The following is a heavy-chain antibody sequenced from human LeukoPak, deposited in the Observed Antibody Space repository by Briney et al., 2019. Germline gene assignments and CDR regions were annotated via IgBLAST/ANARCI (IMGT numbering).Heavy chain of an antibody. CDR1: GFTFNNYW. Sequence: GESLRLSCVASGFTFNNYWMNWVRQAPGKGLEWVANIKRDGSEKHYVDSVKGRFTISRDNAKNSLYLQMNSLRAEDTAIYYCAREMTAVPILDYWGQGTLVTASS. J-gene: IGHJ4*02. D-gene: IGHD4-17*01. CDR2: IKRDGSEK. V-gene: IGHV3-7*01. CDR3: AREMTAVPILDY.